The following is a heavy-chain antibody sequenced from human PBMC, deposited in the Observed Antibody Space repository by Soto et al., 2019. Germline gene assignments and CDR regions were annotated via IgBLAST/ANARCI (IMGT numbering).Heavy chain of an antibody. Sequence: PGGSLRLSCAASGFIFIDYYMSWILQAPGKGREWVSYISSSATTIYYADSVKGRFTISRDNARNSLYLQMNSLRAEDTAVYYCARDLLNYGSGFDYWGQGTMVTVSS. CDR2: ISSSATTI. CDR3: ARDLLNYGSGFDY. J-gene: IGHJ4*02. D-gene: IGHD3-10*01. V-gene: IGHV3-11*01. CDR1: GFIFIDYY.